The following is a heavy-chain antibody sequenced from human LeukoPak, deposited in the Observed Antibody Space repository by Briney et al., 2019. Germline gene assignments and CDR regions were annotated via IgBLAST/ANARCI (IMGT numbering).Heavy chain of an antibody. V-gene: IGHV3-23*01. D-gene: IGHD1-26*01. CDR2: ISSSGANA. CDR3: AKSMELAS. CDR1: GFTFRDAA. Sequence: GGSLTLSCAASGFTFRDAAMTWVRQAPGKGLEWVSLISSSGANAYYADSVKGRFTISRDNSKNTLYPQMNNLRGEDTAEYYCAKSMELASWGQGTLVTVSS. J-gene: IGHJ5*02.